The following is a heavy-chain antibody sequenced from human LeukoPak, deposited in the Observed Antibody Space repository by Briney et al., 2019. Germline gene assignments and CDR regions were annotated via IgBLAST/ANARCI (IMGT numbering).Heavy chain of an antibody. CDR3: ARDQDGDYAGY. CDR2: IYYSGST. J-gene: IGHJ4*02. V-gene: IGHV4-39*07. D-gene: IGHD4-17*01. Sequence: SETLSLTCTVSGGSISSSSYYWGWIRQPPGKGLEWIGRIYYSGSTYYNPSLKSRVTISVDTSKNQFSLKLSSVTAADTAVYYCARDQDGDYAGYWGQGTLVTVSS. CDR1: GGSISSSSYY.